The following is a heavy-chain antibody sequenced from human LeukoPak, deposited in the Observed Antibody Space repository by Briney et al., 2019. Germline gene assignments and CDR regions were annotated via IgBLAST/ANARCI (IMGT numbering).Heavy chain of an antibody. CDR2: IYYSGST. CDR3: ARVIAAALRDHIYYFDY. J-gene: IGHJ4*02. V-gene: IGHV4-39*01. Sequence: PSETLSLTCTVSGGSISSSSYYWGWIRQPPGKGLEWIGSIYYSGSTYYNPSLKSRVTISVDTSKNQFSLKLSSVTAADTAVYYCARVIAAALRDHIYYFDYWGQGTLVTVSS. D-gene: IGHD6-13*01. CDR1: GGSISSSSYY.